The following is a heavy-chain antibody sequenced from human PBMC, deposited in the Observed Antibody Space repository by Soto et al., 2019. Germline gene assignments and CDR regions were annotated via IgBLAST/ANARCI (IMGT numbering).Heavy chain of an antibody. Sequence: PSETLSLTCTVSGGSISSGDYYWSWIRQPPGKGLEWIGYIYYSGSTYYNPSLKSRVTTSVDTSKNQFSLKLSSVTAADTAVYYCARGRGHYDYVSGYYTMVYYYYGMDVWGQGATVTVSS. J-gene: IGHJ6*02. CDR3: ARGRGHYDYVSGYYTMVYYYYGMDV. V-gene: IGHV4-30-4*01. D-gene: IGHD3-3*01. CDR1: GGSISSGDYY. CDR2: IYYSGST.